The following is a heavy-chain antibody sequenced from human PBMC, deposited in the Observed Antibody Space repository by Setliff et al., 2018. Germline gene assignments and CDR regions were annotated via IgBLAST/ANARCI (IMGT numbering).Heavy chain of an antibody. CDR3: AKDSVTSGYSTYYYYYMGV. Sequence: PGGSLRLSCAASGFTFSTYDMSWVRQAPGKGLEWVSAISASGDTTYYADSVRGRFTISRDNSKSTLYLQMNSLRAEDTAVYYCAKDSVTSGYSTYYYYYMGVWGRGTTVTVSS. D-gene: IGHD3-22*01. V-gene: IGHV3-23*01. CDR2: ISASGDTT. CDR1: GFTFSTYD. J-gene: IGHJ6*03.